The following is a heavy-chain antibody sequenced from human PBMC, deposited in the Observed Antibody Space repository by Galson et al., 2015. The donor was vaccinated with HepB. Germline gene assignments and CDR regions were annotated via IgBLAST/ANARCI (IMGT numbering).Heavy chain of an antibody. V-gene: IGHV3-21*01. J-gene: IGHJ4*02. CDR2: ISSSSSYI. Sequence: SLRLSCAASGFTFSNYAMSWVRQAPGKGLEWVSSISSSSSYIYYADSVKGRFTISRDNAKNSLYLQMNSLRAEDTAVYYCARGIAAAGLDYWGQGTLVTVSS. D-gene: IGHD6-13*01. CDR3: ARGIAAAGLDY. CDR1: GFTFSNYA.